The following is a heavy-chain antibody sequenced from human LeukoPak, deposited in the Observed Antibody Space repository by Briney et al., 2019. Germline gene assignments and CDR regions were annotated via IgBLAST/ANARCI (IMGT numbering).Heavy chain of an antibody. CDR2: FDPEDGET. D-gene: IGHD2-15*01. CDR1: GYTLTELS. CDR3: ATGGGRYGGMDV. J-gene: IGHJ6*02. Sequence: ASVKVSCKVSGYTLTELSMHWVRQAPGKGLEWMGGFDPEDGETIYAQKFQGRVTMTEDTSTDTAYMELSSLRSEDTAVYYCATGGGRYGGMDVWGQGTTVTVCS. V-gene: IGHV1-24*01.